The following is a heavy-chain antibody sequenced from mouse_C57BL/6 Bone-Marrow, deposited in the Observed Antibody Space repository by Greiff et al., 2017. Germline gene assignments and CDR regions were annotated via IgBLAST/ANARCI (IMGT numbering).Heavy chain of an antibody. V-gene: IGHV1-52*01. D-gene: IGHD2-3*01. J-gene: IGHJ4*01. CDR2: IDPSDSET. Sequence: QVQLQQPGAELVRPGSSVKLSCKASGYTFTSYWMHWVKQRPIQGLEWIGNIDPSDSETHYNQKFKDKATLTVDKSSSTAYMQLSSLTSEDSAVYDCAREGYGYYCCAMDYWGQGTSVTVSS. CDR1: GYTFTSYW. CDR3: AREGYGYYCCAMDY.